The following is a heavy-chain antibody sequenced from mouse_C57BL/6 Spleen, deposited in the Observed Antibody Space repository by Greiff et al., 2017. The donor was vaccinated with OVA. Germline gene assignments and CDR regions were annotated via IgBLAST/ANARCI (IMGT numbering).Heavy chain of an antibody. CDR2: ISSGSSTI. Sequence: EVNVVESGGGLVKPGGSLKLSCAASGFTFSDYGMHWVRQAPEKGLEWVAYISSGSSTIYYADTVKGRFTISRDNAKNTLFLQMTSLRSEDTAMYYCARIAGTWFAYWGQGTLVTVSA. J-gene: IGHJ3*01. CDR3: ARIAGTWFAY. V-gene: IGHV5-17*01. CDR1: GFTFSDYG. D-gene: IGHD4-1*01.